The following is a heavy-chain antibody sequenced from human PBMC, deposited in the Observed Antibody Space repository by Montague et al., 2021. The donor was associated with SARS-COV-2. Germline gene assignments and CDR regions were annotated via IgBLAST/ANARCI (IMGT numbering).Heavy chain of an antibody. J-gene: IGHJ4*02. CDR2: IYYSGST. CDR1: GGSISSYY. Sequence: SETLSLTCTVSGGSISSYYWCWIRQPPGKGLEWIGYIYYSGSTNSNTSLKSRVTISVDTSKNQFSLRLTSVTAADTAVYYCARGRDGYYHRSALFDYWGQGTLVTVSS. V-gene: IGHV4-59*01. D-gene: IGHD3-22*01. CDR3: ARGRDGYYHRSALFDY.